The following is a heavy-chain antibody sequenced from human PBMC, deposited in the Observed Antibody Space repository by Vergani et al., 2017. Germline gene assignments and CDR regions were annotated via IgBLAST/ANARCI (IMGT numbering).Heavy chain of an antibody. CDR3: AKNGGGRGWSGYDCPIDY. CDR2: IYYSGST. D-gene: IGHD5-12*01. CDR1: GGSISSSSYY. V-gene: IGHV4-39*01. Sequence: QLQLQESGPGLVKPSETLSLTCTVSGGSISSSSYYWGWIRQPPGKGLEWIGSIYYSGSTYYNPSLKSRVTISVDTSKNQFSLKLSSVTAADTAVYYCAKNGGGRGWSGYDCPIDYWGQGTLVTVSS. J-gene: IGHJ4*02.